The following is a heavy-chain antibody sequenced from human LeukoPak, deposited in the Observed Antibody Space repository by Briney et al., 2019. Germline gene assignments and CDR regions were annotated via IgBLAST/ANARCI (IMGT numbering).Heavy chain of an antibody. CDR1: GFTFSSYA. CDR2: ISSNGGST. D-gene: IGHD6-6*01. V-gene: IGHV3-64*01. J-gene: IGHJ4*02. CDR3: ASLKGKSKSIAARRADY. Sequence: PGGSLRLSCAASGFTFSSYAMHWVRQAPGKGLEYVSAISSNGGSTYYANSVKGRFTISRDDSKNTLYLQMNSLRAEDTAVYYCASLKGKSKSIAARRADYWGQGTLVTVSS.